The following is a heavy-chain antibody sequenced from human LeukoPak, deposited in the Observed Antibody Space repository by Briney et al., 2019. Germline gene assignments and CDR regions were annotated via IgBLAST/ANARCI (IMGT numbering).Heavy chain of an antibody. J-gene: IGHJ4*02. CDR1: GFTLSDYY. Sequence: GGSVTLLCAASGFTLSDYYLRWLRPAPGKGRGGVSYISSSGSNIYYADSVKGRFTISRDNAKNSLYLQMNSLRAEDTAVYYCARDYYDSSSYYDHLDYWGQGTLVAVSS. V-gene: IGHV3-11*01. CDR2: ISSSGSNI. D-gene: IGHD3-22*01. CDR3: ARDYYDSSSYYDHLDY.